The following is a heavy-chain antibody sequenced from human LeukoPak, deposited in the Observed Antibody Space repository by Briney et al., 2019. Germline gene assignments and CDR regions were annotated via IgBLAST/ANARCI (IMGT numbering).Heavy chain of an antibody. CDR1: GGSISSYY. Sequence: SETLSLTCTVSGGSISSYYWSWIRQPAGKGLEWIGRIYTSGSTNYNPSLKSRVTMSVDTSKNQFSLKLSSVTAADTAVYYCARVRGVAGPNTDWFDPWGQGTLVTVSS. V-gene: IGHV4-4*07. CDR2: IYTSGST. D-gene: IGHD6-19*01. J-gene: IGHJ5*02. CDR3: ARVRGVAGPNTDWFDP.